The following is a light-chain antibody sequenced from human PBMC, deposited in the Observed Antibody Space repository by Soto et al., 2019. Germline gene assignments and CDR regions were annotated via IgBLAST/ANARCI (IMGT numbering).Light chain of an antibody. J-gene: IGKJ1*01. CDR2: DAS. Sequence: DIQMTQSPSSLSASVGDRVTITCRASQGISSDLNWYQQKPGKAPNLLIYDASSSQSGVPSRFSGSGFATDFTLTISSLQPEDFATYFCQQSYTRPPTFGQGTKVDIK. CDR3: QQSYTRPPT. CDR1: QGISSD. V-gene: IGKV1-39*01.